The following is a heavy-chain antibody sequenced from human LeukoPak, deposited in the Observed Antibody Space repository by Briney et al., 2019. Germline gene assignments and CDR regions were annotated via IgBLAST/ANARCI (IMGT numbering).Heavy chain of an antibody. CDR1: GFTFSSYA. CDR3: AREADSDDAFDI. Sequence: GSLRLSCAASGFTFSSYAMHWVRQAPGKGLEYVSAISSNGGSTYYANSVKGRFTISRDNSKNTLYLQMGSLRAEDMAVYYCAREADSDDAFDIWGQGTMVTVSS. CDR2: ISSNGGST. J-gene: IGHJ3*02. V-gene: IGHV3-64*01.